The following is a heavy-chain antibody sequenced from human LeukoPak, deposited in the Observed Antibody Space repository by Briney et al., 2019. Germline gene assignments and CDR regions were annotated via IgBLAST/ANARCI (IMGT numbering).Heavy chain of an antibody. Sequence: GGSLRLSCAASGFTFSSYAMSWVRQAPGKGLEWVSAISGSGGSTYYADSVKGRFTISRDNSKNTLYLQKNSLRAEDTAVYYCAKDSYSSSTPEDIWGQGTMVTVSS. CDR3: AKDSYSSSTPEDI. D-gene: IGHD6-6*01. CDR1: GFTFSSYA. V-gene: IGHV3-23*01. CDR2: ISGSGGST. J-gene: IGHJ3*02.